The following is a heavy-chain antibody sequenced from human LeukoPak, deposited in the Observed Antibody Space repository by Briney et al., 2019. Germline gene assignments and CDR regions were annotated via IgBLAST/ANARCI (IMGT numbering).Heavy chain of an antibody. CDR1: GYTFTGYY. J-gene: IGHJ4*02. Sequence: GASVKVSCKASGYTFTGYYMHWVRQAPGQGLEWMGRINPNSGGTNYAQKFQGRVTMTRGTSISTAYMELSRLRSDDTAVYYCALRYYYDSSGSKEIDYWGQGTLVTVSS. CDR2: INPNSGGT. CDR3: ALRYYYDSSGSKEIDY. D-gene: IGHD3-22*01. V-gene: IGHV1-2*06.